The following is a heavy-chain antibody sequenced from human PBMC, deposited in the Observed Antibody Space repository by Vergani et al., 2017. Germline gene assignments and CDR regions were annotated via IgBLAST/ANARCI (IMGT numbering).Heavy chain of an antibody. J-gene: IGHJ4*02. Sequence: EVQLVESGGGLVQPGGSLRLSCAASGFTFSSYEMNWVRQAPGKGLEWVSYISSSGSTIYYADSVKGRFTISRDNAKNSLYLQMNSLRAEDTAVYYCARDDIFRGKIFLNWGQGTLVTVSS. CDR1: GFTFSSYE. D-gene: IGHD3-16*01. V-gene: IGHV3-48*03. CDR3: ARDDIFRGKIFLN. CDR2: ISSSGSTI.